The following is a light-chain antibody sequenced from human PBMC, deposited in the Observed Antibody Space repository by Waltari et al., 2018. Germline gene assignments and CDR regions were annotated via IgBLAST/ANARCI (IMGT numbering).Light chain of an antibody. CDR2: STY. Sequence: RANQTVSTIALNWDQHKPGQAPRVLIYSTYNRATGIPDRFSGSGSGTDFTLTINRLAPEDFAMYYCQQYDGIVVTFGGGTKVEI. V-gene: IGKV3-20*01. CDR3: QQYDGIVVT. CDR1: QTVSTIA. J-gene: IGKJ4*01.